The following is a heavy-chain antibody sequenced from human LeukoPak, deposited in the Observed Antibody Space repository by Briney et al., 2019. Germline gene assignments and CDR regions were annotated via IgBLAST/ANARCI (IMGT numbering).Heavy chain of an antibody. J-gene: IGHJ1*01. Sequence: GGSLRLSCAASGFTFTNYWMHWVRQAPGKGLVWVSRINSDGSSTIYADSVKGRFTISRDNAKSTLYLQMNSLRAEDTVVYYCARGGSSWSGYFQHWGQGTLVTVSS. D-gene: IGHD6-13*01. CDR2: INSDGSST. V-gene: IGHV3-74*01. CDR1: GFTFTNYW. CDR3: ARGGSSWSGYFQH.